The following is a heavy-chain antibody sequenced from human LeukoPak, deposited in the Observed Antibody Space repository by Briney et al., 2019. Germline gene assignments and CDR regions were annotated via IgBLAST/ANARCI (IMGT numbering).Heavy chain of an antibody. Sequence: PGGSLRLSCAASGFTFSSYAMSWVRQAPGKGLEWVSAISGSITYYADSVKGRFTISRDNSKNTLYLQMNSLRAEDTAVYYCAKETVVVVAATPDAFDIWGQGTMVTVSS. CDR2: ISGSIT. CDR3: AKETVVVVAATPDAFDI. CDR1: GFTFSSYA. D-gene: IGHD2-15*01. J-gene: IGHJ3*02. V-gene: IGHV3-23*01.